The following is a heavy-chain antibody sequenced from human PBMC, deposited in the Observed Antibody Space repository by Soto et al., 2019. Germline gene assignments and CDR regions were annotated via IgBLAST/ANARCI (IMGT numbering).Heavy chain of an antibody. Sequence: QVQLQQWGAGLLKPSETLSLTCVVYGGSFSGYYWSWIRQPPGKGLEWIGEINHSGSTNYNPSLNSRVTISVDTSKNQFSLILSSVTAADTAVYYCARKQQLVRGYYDGMDVCGQGTTVTVSS. CDR3: ARKQQLVRGYYDGMDV. CDR1: GGSFSGYY. J-gene: IGHJ6*02. CDR2: INHSGST. V-gene: IGHV4-34*01. D-gene: IGHD6-13*01.